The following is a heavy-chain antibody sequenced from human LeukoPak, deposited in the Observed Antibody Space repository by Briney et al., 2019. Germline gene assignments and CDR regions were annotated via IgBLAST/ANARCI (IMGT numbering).Heavy chain of an antibody. V-gene: IGHV4-31*03. D-gene: IGHD6-19*01. CDR3: ARGQVAVAGHYYYYYMDV. Sequence: SQTLSLTCTVSGGSISSGGYYRSWIRQHPGKGLEWIGYIYYSGSTYYNPSLKSRVTISVDTSKNQFSLKLSSVTAADTAVYYCARGQVAVAGHYYYYYMDVWGKGTTVTVSS. CDR1: GGSISSGGYY. J-gene: IGHJ6*03. CDR2: IYYSGST.